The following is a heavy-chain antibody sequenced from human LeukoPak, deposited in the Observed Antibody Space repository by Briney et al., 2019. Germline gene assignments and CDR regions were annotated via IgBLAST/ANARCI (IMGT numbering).Heavy chain of an antibody. J-gene: IGHJ4*02. Sequence: SETLSLTCTVSGGSISSSSYYWGWIRQPPGEGLEWIGSIYYSGSTYYNPSLKSRVTISVDTSKNQFSLKLSSVTAADTAVYYCTRVATYELDYWGQGTLVTVSS. D-gene: IGHD5-12*01. CDR2: IYYSGST. V-gene: IGHV4-39*01. CDR1: GGSISSSSYY. CDR3: TRVATYELDY.